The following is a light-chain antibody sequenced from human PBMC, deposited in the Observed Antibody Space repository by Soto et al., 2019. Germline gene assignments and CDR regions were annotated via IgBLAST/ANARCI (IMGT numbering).Light chain of an antibody. CDR1: SSDVGGYNY. J-gene: IGLJ1*01. CDR2: DVS. CDR3: SSCTSSSTLPYV. Sequence: QSALTQPASVSGSPGPSITISGTGTSSDVGGYNYVSWYQQHPDKAPKLMTYDVSNRPSGVSNRFSGSKSGNTASLTISGLQAGDEADYYCSSCTSSSTLPYVFGTGTKVTVL. V-gene: IGLV2-14*01.